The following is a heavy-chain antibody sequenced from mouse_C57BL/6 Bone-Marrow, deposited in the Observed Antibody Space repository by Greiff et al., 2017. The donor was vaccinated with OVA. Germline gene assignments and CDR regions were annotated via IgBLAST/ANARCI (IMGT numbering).Heavy chain of an antibody. V-gene: IGHV5-12*01. J-gene: IGHJ2*01. CDR1: GFTFSDYY. CDR2: ISNGGGST. Sequence: DVQLVESGGGLVQPGGSLKLSCAASGFTFSDYYMYWVRQTPEKRLEWVAYISNGGGSTYYPDTVKGRFTISRDNAKNTLYLQMSRLKSEDTAMYYCARRGGYYGLFDYWGQGTTLTVSS. CDR3: ARRGGYYGLFDY. D-gene: IGHD1-1*01.